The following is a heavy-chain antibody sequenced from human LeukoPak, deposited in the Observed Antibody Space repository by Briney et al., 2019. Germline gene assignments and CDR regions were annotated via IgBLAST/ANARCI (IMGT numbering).Heavy chain of an antibody. CDR2: IYYSGAT. CDR1: GGSIGSYY. J-gene: IGHJ3*02. V-gene: IGHV4-59*01. CDR3: ARSVYGDFDAFDI. D-gene: IGHD4-17*01. Sequence: SETLSLTCTVSGGSIGSYYWSWIRQPPGKGLEWIGHIYYSGATNNNPPLESRVTMSVDTSQNHFSLHLSSVTAADTAVYYCARSVYGDFDAFDIWGQGTMVTVSS.